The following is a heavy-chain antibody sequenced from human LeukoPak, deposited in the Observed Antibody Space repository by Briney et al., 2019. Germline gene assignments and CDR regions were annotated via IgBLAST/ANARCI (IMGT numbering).Heavy chain of an antibody. CDR3: ARSRDGYATSPFDY. Sequence: GGSLRLSCAASGFTFSGYWIHWVRQAPGKGLVWVSRINGDGSSTNYADSVKGRFTISRDNAKNTLYLQMNSLRAEDTAVYYCARSRDGYATSPFDYWGQGALVTVSS. V-gene: IGHV3-74*01. J-gene: IGHJ4*02. CDR1: GFTFSGYW. CDR2: INGDGSST. D-gene: IGHD5-24*01.